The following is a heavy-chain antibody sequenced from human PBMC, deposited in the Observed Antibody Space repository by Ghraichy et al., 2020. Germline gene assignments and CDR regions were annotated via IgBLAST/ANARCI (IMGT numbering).Heavy chain of an antibody. D-gene: IGHD1-1*01. V-gene: IGHV4-39*06. J-gene: IGHJ5*02. Sequence: SETLSLTCSVSGASISSRSYYWGWIRQPPGQGLEWIGNIFYTGSTSYNPSLKNRVTISIDTSKNQFALQVRSVTAADTAVYYCARVGTTGWPLFDPWGQGTLVTVSS. CDR1: GASISSRSYY. CDR2: IFYTGST. CDR3: ARVGTTGWPLFDP.